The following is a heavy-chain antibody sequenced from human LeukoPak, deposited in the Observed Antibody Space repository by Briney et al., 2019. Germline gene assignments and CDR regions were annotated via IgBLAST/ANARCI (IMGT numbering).Heavy chain of an antibody. CDR3: AKEGDYEYFQH. V-gene: IGHV3-9*01. CDR2: ISWNSGSI. D-gene: IGHD4-17*01. Sequence: GGSLRLSCAASGFTFDDYAMHWVRQAPGKGLEWVSGISWNSGSIGYADSVKGRFTISRDNAKNSLYLQMNSLRAEDTALYYCAKEGDYEYFQHWGQGTLVTVSS. CDR1: GFTFDDYA. J-gene: IGHJ1*01.